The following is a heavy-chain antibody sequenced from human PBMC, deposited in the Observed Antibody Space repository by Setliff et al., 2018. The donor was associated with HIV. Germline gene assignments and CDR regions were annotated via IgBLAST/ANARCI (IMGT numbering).Heavy chain of an antibody. V-gene: IGHV1-2*02. Sequence: GASVKVSCKSSGYTFTDYFMHWVRQAPGQGLEWMGWISPNNGDTTYADSVKGRFTISRDNAKNTLYLQMNSLRGEDTAVYYCHCFMAGWGKGTTVTVSS. CDR1: GYTFTDYF. CDR3: HCFMAG. J-gene: IGHJ6*03. CDR2: ISPNNGDT.